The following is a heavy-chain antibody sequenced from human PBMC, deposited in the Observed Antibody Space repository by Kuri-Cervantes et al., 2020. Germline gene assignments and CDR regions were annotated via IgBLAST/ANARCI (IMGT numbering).Heavy chain of an antibody. V-gene: IGHV1-18*01. CDR2: ISSYYANT. CDR1: GYTFTSYG. Sequence: ASVKVSCKASGYTFTSYGISWVRQAPGQSLEWMGWISSYYANTNYAQKLQGRVTMTTDTSTSTAYMELRSLRSDDTAVYYCARGQYCGGDCYRFDYWGQGTLVTVSS. CDR3: ARGQYCGGDCYRFDY. J-gene: IGHJ4*02. D-gene: IGHD2-21*02.